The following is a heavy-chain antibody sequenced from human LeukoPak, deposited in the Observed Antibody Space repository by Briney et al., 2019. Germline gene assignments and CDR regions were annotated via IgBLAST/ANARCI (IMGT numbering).Heavy chain of an antibody. V-gene: IGHV3-53*01. J-gene: IGHJ4*02. CDR3: ARVTCRGYSSAYFDY. CDR1: GVTVSRSY. Sequence: GGSLRLSCVAAGVTVSRSYMSWVRQAPGKGLDWISVIYSGCSTYYSDSVKGRFTISRDNSKNTLYLQMNSLRAEDTAVYYCARVTCRGYSSAYFDYWGQGTLVTVSS. CDR2: IYSGCST. D-gene: IGHD2-15*01.